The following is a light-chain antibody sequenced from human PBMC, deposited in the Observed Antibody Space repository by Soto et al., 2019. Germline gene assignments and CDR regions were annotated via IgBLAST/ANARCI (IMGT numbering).Light chain of an antibody. Sequence: VVTQSPATLSVFPGETATLSCRASQSVSSDLAWYQQRPGQAPRLLIYGASTRATGIPARFRGSGSGTEVRLTISSLQSEDFATYYCQQYNTWHPKMAFDRGTKVEIK. CDR2: GAS. J-gene: IGKJ1*01. V-gene: IGKV3-15*01. CDR1: QSVSSD. CDR3: QQYNTWHPKMA.